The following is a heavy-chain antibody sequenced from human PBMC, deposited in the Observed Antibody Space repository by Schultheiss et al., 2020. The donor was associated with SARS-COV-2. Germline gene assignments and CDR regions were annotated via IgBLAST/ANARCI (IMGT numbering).Heavy chain of an antibody. CDR3: ARDFVVVTATRHLYYYYGMDV. CDR2: IKQDGSEK. CDR1: GFTFSSYE. J-gene: IGHJ6*02. Sequence: GGSLRLSCAASGFTFSSYEMNWVRQAPGKGLEWVANIKQDGSEKYYVDSVKGRFTISRDNAKNSLYLQMNSLRAGDTAVYYCARDFVVVTATRHLYYYYGMDVWGQGTTVTVSS. D-gene: IGHD2-21*02. V-gene: IGHV3-7*01.